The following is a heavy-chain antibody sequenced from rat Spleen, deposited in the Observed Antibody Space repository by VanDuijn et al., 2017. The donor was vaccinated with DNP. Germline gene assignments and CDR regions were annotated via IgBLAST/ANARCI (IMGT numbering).Heavy chain of an antibody. CDR1: GFTFNNYW. J-gene: IGHJ2*01. V-gene: IGHV5-31*01. Sequence: EVQLVESGGDLVQPGRSLKLSCVASGFTFNNYWMTWIRQVPGKGLEWVASISYDGSSTYYRDSVKGRFTISRDNAKSTLYLQMDSLRSEDSATYYCTTRGNYGGYDYWGQGVMVTVSS. CDR3: TTRGNYGGYDY. D-gene: IGHD1-11*01. CDR2: ISYDGSST.